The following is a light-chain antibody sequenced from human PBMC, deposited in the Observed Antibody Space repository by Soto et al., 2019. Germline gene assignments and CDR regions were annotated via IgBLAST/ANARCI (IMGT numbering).Light chain of an antibody. Sequence: EIVMTQSPASLSVSPGESVTLSCRASQGVATTLAWYRQQPGQAPRLLIYNAYIRASGVPARFSGSGSGTEFTLTISSLQSEDFAVYYCQHYKTWPLAFGGGTEVEIK. CDR3: QHYKTWPLA. V-gene: IGKV3-15*01. CDR2: NAY. CDR1: QGVATT. J-gene: IGKJ4*01.